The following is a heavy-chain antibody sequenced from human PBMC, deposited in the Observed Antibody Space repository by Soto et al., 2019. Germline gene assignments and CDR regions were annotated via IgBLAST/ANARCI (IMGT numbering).Heavy chain of an antibody. Sequence: GASVKVSCKACGGSFSGQAVSWVRQAPGQGLEWMGGIIPIFRTTNYARKFQGRLTITADESTSTASMELTSLTSEDTAIYYCGSVLNWCQRTFFTV. CDR1: GGSFSGQA. J-gene: IGHJ4*02. V-gene: IGHV1-69*13. CDR2: IIPIFRTT. CDR3: GSVLN.